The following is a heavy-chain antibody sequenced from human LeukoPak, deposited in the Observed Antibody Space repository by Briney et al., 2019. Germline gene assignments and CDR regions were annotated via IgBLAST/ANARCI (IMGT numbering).Heavy chain of an antibody. Sequence: SETLSLTCAVYGGSFSGYYWSWIRQPPGKGLEWIGEISHSGSTNYNPSLKSRVTISVDTSKNQFSLKLSSVTAADTAVYYCARARSTAMVRRKNYFDYWGQGTLVTVSS. CDR1: GGSFSGYY. V-gene: IGHV4-34*01. D-gene: IGHD5-18*01. CDR2: ISHSGST. CDR3: ARARSTAMVRRKNYFDY. J-gene: IGHJ4*02.